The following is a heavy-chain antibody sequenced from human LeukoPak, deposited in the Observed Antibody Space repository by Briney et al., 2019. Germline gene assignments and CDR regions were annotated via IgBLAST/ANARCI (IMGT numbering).Heavy chain of an antibody. J-gene: IGHJ3*02. CDR2: IYYTGST. D-gene: IGHD3-3*01. V-gene: IGHV4-59*05. Sequence: GSLRLSCAASGFTFSSYGMHWIRQPPGKGLGWIGSIYYTGSTYYTPSLKSGVTISIDTSKILFSLNLSSVTAADTAVYYCARHRLEGDTFDIWGQGTMVTVSS. CDR3: ARHRLEGDTFDI. CDR1: GFTFSSYG.